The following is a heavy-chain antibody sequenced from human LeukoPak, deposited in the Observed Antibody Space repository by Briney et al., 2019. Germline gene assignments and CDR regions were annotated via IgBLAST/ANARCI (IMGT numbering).Heavy chain of an antibody. D-gene: IGHD6-6*01. CDR3: AKDLASQLGRGFYYYYGMDV. Sequence: GGSLRLSCAASGFTFSSYAMGWVRQAPGKGLEWVSAISGSGGSTYYADSVKGRFTISRDNSKNTLYLQMNSLRAEDTAVYYCAKDLASQLGRGFYYYYGMDVWGQGTTVTVSS. V-gene: IGHV3-23*01. J-gene: IGHJ6*02. CDR1: GFTFSSYA. CDR2: ISGSGGST.